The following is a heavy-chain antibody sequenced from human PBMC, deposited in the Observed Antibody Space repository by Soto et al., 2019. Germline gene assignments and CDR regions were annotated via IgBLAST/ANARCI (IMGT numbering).Heavy chain of an antibody. CDR2: IDSAGTDT. Sequence: EVQLLDSGGGLVQPGGSLRLSCAVSGVTFSTYAMSWVRQAPGRGLEWVSTIDSAGTDTFYADSVKGRFTISRDNSKSTLYLQMDSLRAEDTAVYYCAKGSGAFYPLSRVFDIWGQGTMVIVSS. CDR1: GVTFSTYA. J-gene: IGHJ3*02. D-gene: IGHD3-3*02. CDR3: AKGSGAFYPLSRVFDI. V-gene: IGHV3-23*01.